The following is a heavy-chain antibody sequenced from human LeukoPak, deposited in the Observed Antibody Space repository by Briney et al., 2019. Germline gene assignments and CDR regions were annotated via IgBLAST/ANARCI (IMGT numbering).Heavy chain of an antibody. Sequence: ASVKVSCKVSGYTLTELSMHWVRQAPGKGVEWMGGFDPEDGETIYAQKFQGRVTMTEDTSTDTAYMELSSLRSEDTAVYYCATVIKFWPLLYFQHWGQGTLVTVSS. D-gene: IGHD3-16*02. CDR1: GYTLTELS. V-gene: IGHV1-24*01. J-gene: IGHJ1*01. CDR3: ATVIKFWPLLYFQH. CDR2: FDPEDGET.